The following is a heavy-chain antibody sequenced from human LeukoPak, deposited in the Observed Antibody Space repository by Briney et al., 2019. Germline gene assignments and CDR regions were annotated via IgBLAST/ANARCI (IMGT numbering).Heavy chain of an antibody. CDR1: GGSISSYY. J-gene: IGHJ2*01. D-gene: IGHD4-17*01. CDR3: ARDPPYGDYWYFDL. V-gene: IGHV4-4*07. CDR2: SYTSGST. Sequence: SETLSLTCTVSGGSISSYYWSWIRQPAGKGLEWIGRSYTSGSTNHNPSLKSRVTMSVDTSKNQFSLKLSSVTAADTAVYYCARDPPYGDYWYFDLWGRGTLVTVSS.